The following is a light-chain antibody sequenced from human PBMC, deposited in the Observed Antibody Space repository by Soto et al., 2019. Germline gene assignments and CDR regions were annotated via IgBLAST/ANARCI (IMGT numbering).Light chain of an antibody. CDR2: DAS. CDR1: QSVSSY. J-gene: IGKJ2*01. V-gene: IGKV3-11*01. CDR3: QQRSNWPPMYT. Sequence: DIVLTQSPATLSLSPGERATLSCRASQSVSSYLAWYQQKPGQAPRLLIYDASNRATGIPARFSGSGSGTDFTFTISILEPEAYAVYYCQQRSNWPPMYTFGQGTKLEIK.